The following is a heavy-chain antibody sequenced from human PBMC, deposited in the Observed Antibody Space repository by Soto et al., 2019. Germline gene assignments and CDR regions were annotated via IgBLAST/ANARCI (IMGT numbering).Heavy chain of an antibody. V-gene: IGHV3-9*01. CDR1: GFTFDDDA. CDR3: TKDIEWVGSQLVHAFDI. Sequence: EMQLVESGGGLVQPGRSLRLSCAASGFTFDDDAMHWVRQPPGKGLECVSGISWNSGIVDYADSVKGRFTISRDSAKNSLYLQMSSLKPEDTALYYCTKDIEWVGSQLVHAFDIWGQGTMVSVSS. CDR2: ISWNSGIV. D-gene: IGHD1-26*01. J-gene: IGHJ3*02.